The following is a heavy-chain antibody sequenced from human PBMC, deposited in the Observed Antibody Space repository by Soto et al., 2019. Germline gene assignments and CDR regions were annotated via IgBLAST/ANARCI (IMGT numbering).Heavy chain of an antibody. Sequence: ASVKVSCKASGYTFTGNYMHWVRQAPGQGLEWMGWINPNSGGTSYAQKFQGRVTMTRDTSISTAYMELSRLRFDDTAVYYCARVVKAGDDGDYGRFYFDYWGHGTLVTVSS. CDR3: ARVVKAGDDGDYGRFYFDY. CDR2: INPNSGGT. V-gene: IGHV1-2*02. J-gene: IGHJ4*01. D-gene: IGHD4-17*01. CDR1: GYTFTGNY.